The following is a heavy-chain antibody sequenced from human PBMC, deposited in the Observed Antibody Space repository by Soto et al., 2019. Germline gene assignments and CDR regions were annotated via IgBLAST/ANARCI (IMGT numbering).Heavy chain of an antibody. CDR1: GFTFSNYT. J-gene: IGHJ4*02. CDR3: AKASGESYPGRRVFDY. CDR2: ITDTDEST. D-gene: IGHD1-26*01. Sequence: PEASWSNCRASSGFTFSNYTMNWLRQEPGKGMEWVSVITDTDESTLYADSVKGRFTISRDNSKNILYIQMNSLRSEDEAIYYCAKASGESYPGRRVFDYWGQVT. V-gene: IGHV3-23*01.